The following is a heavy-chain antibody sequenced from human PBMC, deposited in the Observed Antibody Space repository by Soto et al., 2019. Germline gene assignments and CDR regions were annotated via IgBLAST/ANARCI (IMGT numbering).Heavy chain of an antibody. CDR2: IYYSGST. D-gene: IGHD2-15*01. J-gene: IGHJ3*02. V-gene: IGHV4-31*03. CDR3: ARALSDCSGGSCYSDAFDI. Sequence: PSETLSLTCTVSGGSISSGGYYWSWIRQHPGKGLEWIGYIYYSGSTYYNPSLKSRVTISVDTSKNQFSLKLSSVTAADTAVYYCARALSDCSGGSCYSDAFDIWGQGTMVTVSS. CDR1: GGSISSGGYY.